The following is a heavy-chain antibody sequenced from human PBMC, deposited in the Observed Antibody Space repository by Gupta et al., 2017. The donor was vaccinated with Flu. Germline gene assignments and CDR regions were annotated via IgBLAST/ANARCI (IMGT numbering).Heavy chain of an antibody. V-gene: IGHV3-7*01. CDR3: SAVAASPVEANHF. D-gene: IGHD2-15*01. J-gene: IGHJ3*01. CDR1: YW. CDR2: IRRDGSEF. Sequence: YWMGRVRPAPGKGLEWLANIRRDGSEFFYMDSVMGSFTSSRDNAKNLLYLERLSLSVEATAFYPCSAVAASPVEANHFWGRGTLVAVSS.